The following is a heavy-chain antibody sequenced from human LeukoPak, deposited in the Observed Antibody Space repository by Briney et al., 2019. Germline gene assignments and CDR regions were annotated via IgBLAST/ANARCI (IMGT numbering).Heavy chain of an antibody. J-gene: IGHJ4*02. Sequence: GASVKVSCKASGYTFTSYSVTWVRQAPGQGLEWVGWITTYNNNTKYAREVQGRVTMTTDPSTSTAYMELRSLRSDDTAVYYCARFYRERGDYIDPFDYWGQGTLVTVS. CDR1: GYTFTSYS. CDR2: ITTYNNNT. D-gene: IGHD4-17*01. V-gene: IGHV1-18*01. CDR3: ARFYRERGDYIDPFDY.